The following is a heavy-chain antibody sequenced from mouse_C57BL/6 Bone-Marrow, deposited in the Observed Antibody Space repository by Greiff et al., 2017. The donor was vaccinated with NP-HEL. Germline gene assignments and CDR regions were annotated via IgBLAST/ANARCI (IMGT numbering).Heavy chain of an antibody. Sequence: DVKLVESGGDLVKPGGSLKLSCAASGFTFSSYGMSWVRQTPDKRLEWVATISSGGSYTYYPDSVKGRFTISRDNAKNTLYLQMSSLKSEDTAMYYCARLDYGSSYAWFAYWGQGTLVTVSA. CDR1: GFTFSSYG. CDR2: ISSGGSYT. J-gene: IGHJ3*01. V-gene: IGHV5-6*02. CDR3: ARLDYGSSYAWFAY. D-gene: IGHD1-1*01.